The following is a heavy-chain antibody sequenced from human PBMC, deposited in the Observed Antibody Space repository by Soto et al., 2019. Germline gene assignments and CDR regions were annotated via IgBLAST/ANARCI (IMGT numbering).Heavy chain of an antibody. CDR2: MYHSGST. J-gene: IGHJ4*02. Sequence: QLQLQESGSGLVKPSQTLSLTCAVSGGSISSGGYSWSWIRQPPGKGLEWIGYMYHSGSTYYNPSPKTRVTISIDRSKHQFSLKLSSVTAADTAVYSCARVPDYWGQGILVTVSS. CDR3: ARVPDY. CDR1: GGSISSGGYS. V-gene: IGHV4-30-2*01. D-gene: IGHD2-2*01.